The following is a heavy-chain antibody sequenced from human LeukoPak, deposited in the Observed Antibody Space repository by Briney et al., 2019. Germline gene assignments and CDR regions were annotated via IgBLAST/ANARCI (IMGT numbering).Heavy chain of an antibody. CDR3: ARQPTYDFWSGYFYYYYYMDV. CDR1: GFTFSSYA. D-gene: IGHD3-3*01. J-gene: IGHJ6*03. Sequence: GGSLRLSCAASGFTFSSYAMSWVRQAPGKGLEWVSAISGSGGSTYYADSVKGRFTISRDNAKNSLYLQMNSLRAEDTAVYYCARQPTYDFWSGYFYYYYYMDVWGKGTTVTVSS. V-gene: IGHV3-23*01. CDR2: ISGSGGST.